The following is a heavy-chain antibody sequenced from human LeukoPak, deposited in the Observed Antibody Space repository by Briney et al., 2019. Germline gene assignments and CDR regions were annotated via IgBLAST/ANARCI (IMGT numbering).Heavy chain of an antibody. CDR1: GYIFTNYW. D-gene: IGHD3-3*02. CDR2: IYPADFDT. CDR3: AWRKYFSTWFEP. Sequence: GESLKISCQGPGYIFTNYWIGWVRQMPGKGLEWVGIIYPADFDTQYSPSFHGHVTISVDKSTNTAYLQWSSLKTSDTAMYYCAWRKYFSTWFEPWGQGTLVTVSS. J-gene: IGHJ5*02. V-gene: IGHV5-51*01.